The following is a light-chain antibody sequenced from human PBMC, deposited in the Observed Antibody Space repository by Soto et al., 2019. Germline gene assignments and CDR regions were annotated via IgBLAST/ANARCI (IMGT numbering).Light chain of an antibody. J-gene: IGKJ1*01. CDR3: QQSNNYPWT. V-gene: IGKV1-5*03. Sequence: DIQMTQSPSTLSASVGDRVTITCRASQYIHNYLAWYQQKPGEAPKLLIYEAANLESGVPSRFSGSGTGTEVTITISSLQPDDFATYYCQQSNNYPWTFGQGTRVEI. CDR2: EAA. CDR1: QYIHNY.